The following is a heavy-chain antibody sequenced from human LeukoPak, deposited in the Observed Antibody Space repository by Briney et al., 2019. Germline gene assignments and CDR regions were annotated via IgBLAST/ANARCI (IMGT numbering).Heavy chain of an antibody. V-gene: IGHV4-4*02. J-gene: IGHJ4*02. Sequence: SGTLSLTCAVSGGSISSSNWWSWVRQPPGKGLEWIGEIYHSGSTNYNPSLKSRVTISVDNSKNQFSLKLSSVTAADTAVYYCASLYCSSTSCYFYYWGQGTLVTVSS. CDR1: GGSISSSNW. CDR3: ASLYCSSTSCYFYY. D-gene: IGHD2-2*01. CDR2: IYHSGST.